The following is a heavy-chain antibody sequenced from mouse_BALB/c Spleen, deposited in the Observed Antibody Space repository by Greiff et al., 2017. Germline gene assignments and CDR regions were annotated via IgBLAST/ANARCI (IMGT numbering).Heavy chain of an antibody. V-gene: IGHV1-7*01. CDR1: GYTFTSYW. Sequence: QVQLQQSGAELAKPGASVKMSCKASGYTFTSYWMHWVKQRPGQGLEWIGYINPSTGYTEYNQKFKDKATLTADKSSSTAYMQLSSLTSEDSAVYYCARTTATAMDYWGQGTSVTVSS. CDR2: INPSTGYT. D-gene: IGHD1-2*01. J-gene: IGHJ4*01. CDR3: ARTTATAMDY.